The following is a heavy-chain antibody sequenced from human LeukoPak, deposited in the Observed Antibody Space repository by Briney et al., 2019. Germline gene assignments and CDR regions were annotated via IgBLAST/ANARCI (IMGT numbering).Heavy chain of an antibody. J-gene: IGHJ2*01. D-gene: IGHD3-10*01. V-gene: IGHV3-33*01. CDR1: GFTFSSYG. Sequence: PGGSLRLSCAASGFTFSSYGMHWVRQAPGKGLEWVALIWNGGSDMSYADSVKGRFTISRDNSKNTLDLQMNSLRAEDMAVYYCARGPWASGTQITSLDLWGRGTLVTVSS. CDR3: ARGPWASGTQITSLDL. CDR2: IWNGGSDM.